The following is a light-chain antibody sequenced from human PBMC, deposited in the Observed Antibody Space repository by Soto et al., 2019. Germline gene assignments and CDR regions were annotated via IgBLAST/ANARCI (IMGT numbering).Light chain of an antibody. CDR3: CSYAGSYTFGV. Sequence: QSVLTQPRSVSGSPGQSVTISCTGTSSDVGGYNYVSWYQQHPGKAPKLMIYDVNERPSGVPDRFSGSKSGNTASLTISGLQAEDEADYYCCSYAGSYTFGVFGGGTKLTVL. V-gene: IGLV2-11*01. CDR2: DVN. CDR1: SSDVGGYNY. J-gene: IGLJ3*02.